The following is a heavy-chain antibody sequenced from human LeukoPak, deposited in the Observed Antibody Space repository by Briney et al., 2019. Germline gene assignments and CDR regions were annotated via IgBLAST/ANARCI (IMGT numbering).Heavy chain of an antibody. Sequence: PGGSLRLSCAVSGLTFSDYYMRWTRQAPGKGPELVSYISPSGSSIFYVDSVKGRFTISRDNAKNSLYLQMNSLRAEDTAVYYCARSEPNWNYETLDYWGQGTLVTVSS. D-gene: IGHD1-7*01. J-gene: IGHJ4*02. CDR2: ISPSGSSI. CDR3: ARSEPNWNYETLDY. V-gene: IGHV3-11*01. CDR1: GLTFSDYY.